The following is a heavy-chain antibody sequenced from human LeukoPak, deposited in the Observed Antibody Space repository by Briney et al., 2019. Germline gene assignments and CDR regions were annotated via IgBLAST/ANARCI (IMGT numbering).Heavy chain of an antibody. CDR2: IWYDGSNK. CDR3: ARALRYFDWSQQGGYYYYMDV. J-gene: IGHJ6*03. Sequence: GGSLRLSCAASGFTFSSYGMHWVRQAPGKGLEWVAVIWYDGSNKYYADSVKGRFTISRDNSKNTLYLQMNSLRAEDTAVYYCARALRYFDWSQQGGYYYYMDVWGKGTTVTVSS. CDR1: GFTFSSYG. D-gene: IGHD3-9*01. V-gene: IGHV3-33*01.